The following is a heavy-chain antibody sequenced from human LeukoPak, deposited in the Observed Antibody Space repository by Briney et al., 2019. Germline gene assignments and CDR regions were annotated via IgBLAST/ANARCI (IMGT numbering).Heavy chain of an antibody. D-gene: IGHD3-10*01. CDR2: IYYSGST. CDR3: ARARGWNEYGELGY. CDR1: GGSISSYY. V-gene: IGHV4-59*01. Sequence: PSETLSLTCTVSGGSISSYYWSWIRQPPGKGLEWIGYIYYSGSTNYNPSLKSRVTISVDTSKNQFSLKLSSVTAADTAVYYCARARGWNEYGELGYWGQGTLVTVSS. J-gene: IGHJ4*02.